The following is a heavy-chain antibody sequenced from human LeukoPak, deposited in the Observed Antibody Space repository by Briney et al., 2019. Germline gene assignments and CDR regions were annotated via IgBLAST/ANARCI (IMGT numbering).Heavy chain of an antibody. V-gene: IGHV4-59*01. J-gene: IGHJ3*02. D-gene: IGHD1-26*01. CDR2: FYYSGST. CDR1: GGSISSYY. CDR3: ARGKIPSAGYAFDI. Sequence: MPSETLSLTCTVSGGSISSYYWTWIRQPPGKGLEWIGYFYYSGSTNYNPSLKSRVTMSVDISKNQFSLKLSSVTAADTAVYYCARGKIPSAGYAFDIWGQGTMVTVSS.